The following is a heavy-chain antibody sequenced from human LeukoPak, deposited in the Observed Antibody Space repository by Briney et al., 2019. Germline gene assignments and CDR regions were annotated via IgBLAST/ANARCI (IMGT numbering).Heavy chain of an antibody. CDR1: GGTFSSYA. Sequence: ASVKVSCKASGGTFSSYAISWVRQAPGQGLEWMGRIIPIFGTANYAQKFQGRVTITTDESTSTAYMELSSLRSEDTAVYYCARALGYSGSYYGDLDYWGQGTLVTVSS. CDR3: ARALGYSGSYYGDLDY. V-gene: IGHV1-69*05. CDR2: IIPIFGTA. J-gene: IGHJ4*02. D-gene: IGHD1-26*01.